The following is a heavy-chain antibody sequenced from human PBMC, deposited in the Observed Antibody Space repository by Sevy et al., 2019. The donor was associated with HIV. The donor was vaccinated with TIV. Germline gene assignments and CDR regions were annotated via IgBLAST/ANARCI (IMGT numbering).Heavy chain of an antibody. D-gene: IGHD3-16*01. CDR3: ARGLADWGSFHYSL. CDR2: IKQDGTEA. V-gene: IGHV3-7*01. CDR1: GFTFSTYW. J-gene: IGHJ4*02. Sequence: GGSLRLSCAASGFTFSTYWMTWVRQAPGKGLEWVAYIKQDGTEAYYVDAVRGRFTVSRDNSHKSFFLQMTSLRDEDTAVYYCARGLADWGSFHYSLWCQGTPVTVSS.